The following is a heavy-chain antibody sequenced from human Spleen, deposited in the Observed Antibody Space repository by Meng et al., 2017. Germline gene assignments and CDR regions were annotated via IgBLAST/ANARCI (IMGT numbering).Heavy chain of an antibody. D-gene: IGHD1-26*01. J-gene: IGHJ4*02. CDR3: ARILGVVGATGVFDY. V-gene: IGHV4-38-2*01. Sequence: SETLSLTCAVSGYSITGSYNWGWIRQSPGKGLEWIGSIYQSGSTYYNPSLKSRVTISVDTSKDQFSLKLSSVTAADTAVYYCARILGVVGATGVFDYWGQGTLVTVSS. CDR2: IYQSGST. CDR1: GYSITGSYN.